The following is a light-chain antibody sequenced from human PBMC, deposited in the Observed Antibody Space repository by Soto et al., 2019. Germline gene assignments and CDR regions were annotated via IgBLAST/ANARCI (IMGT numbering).Light chain of an antibody. J-gene: IGLJ3*02. Sequence: QSALTQPASVSGSPGQWVTISCTGTSSDVGGYNYVSWYQQHPGKAPKLMIYEVSNRPSGVSNRFFGSKSGNTASPTVSGIQAEDEADYYCISYTSSSTWVFGGGTKVTVL. CDR1: SSDVGGYNY. V-gene: IGLV2-14*01. CDR2: EVS. CDR3: ISYTSSSTWV.